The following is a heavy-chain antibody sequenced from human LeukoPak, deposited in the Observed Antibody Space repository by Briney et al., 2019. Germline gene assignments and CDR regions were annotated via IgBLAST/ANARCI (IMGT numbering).Heavy chain of an antibody. J-gene: IGHJ4*02. CDR3: ARDSRGYCSSTSCPDRRFDY. CDR2: ISSSGSTI. Sequence: PGGSLRLSCAASGFTFSSYEMSWVRQAPGKGLEWVSYISSSGSTIYYADSVKGRFTISRDNAKNSLYLQMNSLRAEDTAVYYCARDSRGYCSSTSCPDRRFDYWGQGTLVTVSS. D-gene: IGHD2-2*01. CDR1: GFTFSSYE. V-gene: IGHV3-48*03.